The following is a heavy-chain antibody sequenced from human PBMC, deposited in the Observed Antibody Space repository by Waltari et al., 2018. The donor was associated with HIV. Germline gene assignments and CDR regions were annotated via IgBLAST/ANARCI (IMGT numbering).Heavy chain of an antibody. Sequence: HLQLQESGPSLLKPSETLSLSCSVSGSPVENRDPIWGWFRQPPGKSLEWIVSISSGGNIYHNQTLKSRISISLDTSRNHISLKMTSATASDSAVYYCARQLRIIQTSSYRMDVWGPGTLVTV. CDR2: ISSGGNI. J-gene: IGHJ6*02. D-gene: IGHD3-16*02. V-gene: IGHV4-39*02. CDR1: GSPVENRDPI. CDR3: ARQLRIIQTSSYRMDV.